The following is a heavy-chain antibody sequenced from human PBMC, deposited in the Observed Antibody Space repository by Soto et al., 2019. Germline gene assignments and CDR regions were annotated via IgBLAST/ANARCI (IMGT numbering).Heavy chain of an antibody. CDR3: ARDLARLNDYGDYGLGWYFDL. J-gene: IGHJ2*01. D-gene: IGHD4-17*01. Sequence: GGSLRLSCAASGFTFSSYGMHWVRQAPGKGLEWVAVIWYDGSNKYYADSVKGRFTISRDNSKNTLYLQMNSLRAEDTAVYYCARDLARLNDYGDYGLGWYFDLWGRGTLVTVSS. V-gene: IGHV3-33*01. CDR1: GFTFSSYG. CDR2: IWYDGSNK.